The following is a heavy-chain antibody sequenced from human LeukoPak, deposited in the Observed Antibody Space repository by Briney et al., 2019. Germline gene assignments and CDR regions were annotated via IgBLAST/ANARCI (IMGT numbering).Heavy chain of an antibody. J-gene: IGHJ4*02. V-gene: IGHV3-23*01. Sequence: GGSLRLSCATTGFTFSSYAMNWVRQAPGKGLEWVSSISESGGTTDYADSVKGRFTISRDNSKNTLYLQMNSLRAEDTAVYYCARQWLINGWGQGILVTVSS. CDR3: ARQWLING. D-gene: IGHD6-19*01. CDR1: GFTFSSYA. CDR2: ISESGGTT.